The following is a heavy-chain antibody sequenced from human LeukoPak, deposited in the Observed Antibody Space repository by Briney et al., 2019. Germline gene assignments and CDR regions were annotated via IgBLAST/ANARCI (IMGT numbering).Heavy chain of an antibody. J-gene: IGHJ4*02. Sequence: PETLSLTCTVSGGSVSSNRYYWTWIRQPPGKGLEWIGYMYYSGRTNYNPSLKSRVTISVDTSKNQFSLNLTSVTTADTAVYYCARGPTATTDYWGQGTLVTVSS. CDR3: ARGPTATTDY. CDR2: MYYSGRT. CDR1: GGSVSSNRYY. V-gene: IGHV4-61*01. D-gene: IGHD4-17*01.